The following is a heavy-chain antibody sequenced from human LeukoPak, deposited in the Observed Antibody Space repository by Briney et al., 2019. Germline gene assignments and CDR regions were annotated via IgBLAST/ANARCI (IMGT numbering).Heavy chain of an antibody. CDR3: AVNPMYSGSFGRGYFDF. CDR1: GGSISSGDYY. D-gene: IGHD6-13*01. V-gene: IGHV4-39*01. Sequence: SETLSLTCTVSGGSISSGDYYWDWIRHPPGKGLEWIGSIHYSGVTYHNPSLKSRVTISVDTSKNQFSLKLSSVTAADTAVYYCAVNPMYSGSFGRGYFDFWGQGTLVAVSS. J-gene: IGHJ4*02. CDR2: IHYSGVT.